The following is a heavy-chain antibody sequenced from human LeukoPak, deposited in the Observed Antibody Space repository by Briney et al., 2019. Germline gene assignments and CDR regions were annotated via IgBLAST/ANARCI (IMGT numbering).Heavy chain of an antibody. D-gene: IGHD3-9*01. Sequence: GGSLRLSCAASGFTFSSYSMNWVRQAPGKGLEWVSYISSSSSTIYYADSVKGRFTISRDNAKNSLYLQMNGLRAEDTAVYYCARDYDILTGYYTVSDYWGQGTLVTVSS. CDR3: ARDYDILTGYYTVSDY. J-gene: IGHJ4*02. CDR1: GFTFSSYS. CDR2: ISSSSSTI. V-gene: IGHV3-48*01.